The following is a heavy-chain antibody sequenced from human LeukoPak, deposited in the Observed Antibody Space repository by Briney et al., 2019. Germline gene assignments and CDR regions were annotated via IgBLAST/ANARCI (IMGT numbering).Heavy chain of an antibody. CDR3: AREGVAAAGTLYYFDY. CDR2: IYYSGST. D-gene: IGHD6-13*01. Sequence: SETLSLTCTVSGGSISSSSYYWGWIRQPPGKGLERIGSIYYSGSTYYNPSLKSRVTISVDTSKNQFSLKLSSVTAADTAVYYCAREGVAAAGTLYYFDYWGQGTLVTVSS. CDR1: GGSISSSSYY. J-gene: IGHJ4*02. V-gene: IGHV4-39*02.